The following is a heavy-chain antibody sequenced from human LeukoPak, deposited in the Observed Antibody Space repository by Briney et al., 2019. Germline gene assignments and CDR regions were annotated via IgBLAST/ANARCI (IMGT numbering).Heavy chain of an antibody. Sequence: ASVKVSCKTSGYTLTSYGISWVRQAPGQGLEWMGWISAYNGNTNYAQKLQGRVTMTTDTSTSTAYMELRSLRSDDTAVYYCARDRPHSYDSSGYYSDAFDIWGQGTMVTVSS. V-gene: IGHV1-18*01. CDR2: ISAYNGNT. CDR1: GYTLTSYG. J-gene: IGHJ3*02. D-gene: IGHD3-22*01. CDR3: ARDRPHSYDSSGYYSDAFDI.